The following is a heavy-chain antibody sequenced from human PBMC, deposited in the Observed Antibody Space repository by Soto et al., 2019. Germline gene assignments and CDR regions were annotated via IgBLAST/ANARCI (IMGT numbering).Heavy chain of an antibody. CDR1: GFTFSVYA. CDR3: ASLGVGDWANYYYYYGMDV. Sequence: PGGSLRLSCAATGFTFSVYAMTWVRQAPGKGLEWVSAVTANGGSTYSADSVKGRVTISRDNSKNTRFLQMNSLRAEDTAVYYCASLGVGDWANYYYYYGMDVWGQGTTVTVSS. J-gene: IGHJ6*02. CDR2: VTANGGST. V-gene: IGHV3-23*01. D-gene: IGHD2-21*02.